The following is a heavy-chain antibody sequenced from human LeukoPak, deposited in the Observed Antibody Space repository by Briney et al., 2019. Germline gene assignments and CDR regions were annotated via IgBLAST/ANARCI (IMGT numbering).Heavy chain of an antibody. CDR2: IDWDDDK. Sequence: ESGPTLVNPTQTLTLTCTFSGCSLDTSGMCVNWIRQPPGEALEWLARIDWDDDKYYSTSLRTRLTISKDTSKNQVVLTMTNMDPVDTATYYCARTLTSTWDLDYWGQGTLVTVSS. J-gene: IGHJ4*02. CDR1: GCSLDTSGMC. V-gene: IGHV2-70*11. D-gene: IGHD6-13*01. CDR3: ARTLTSTWDLDY.